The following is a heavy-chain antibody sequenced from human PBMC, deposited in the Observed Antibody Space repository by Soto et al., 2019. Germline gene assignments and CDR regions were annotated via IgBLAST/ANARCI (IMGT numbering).Heavy chain of an antibody. J-gene: IGHJ4*02. CDR3: ARVTRTYYDFWSGYYTGPFDY. CDR2: IYYSGST. CDR1: GGSISRYY. D-gene: IGHD3-3*01. Sequence: SETLSLTCTVSGGSISRYYWSWIRQPPGKGLEWIGYIYYSGSTNYNPSLKSRVTISVDTSKNQFSLKLSSVTAADTAVYYCARVTRTYYDFWSGYYTGPFDYWGQGTLVTVSS. V-gene: IGHV4-59*01.